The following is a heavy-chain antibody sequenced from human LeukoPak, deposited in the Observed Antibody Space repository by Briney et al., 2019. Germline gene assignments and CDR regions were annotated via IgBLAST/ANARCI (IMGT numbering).Heavy chain of an antibody. CDR1: GGSISSGGYY. D-gene: IGHD5-24*01. Sequence: SETLSLTCTVSGGSISSGGYYWSWIRQHPGKGLEWIGYIYYSGTYYNPSLKSRVTISVDTSKNQFSLKLSSVTAADTAVYYCALRRDGYNSIDYWGQGTLVAVSS. V-gene: IGHV4-31*03. J-gene: IGHJ4*02. CDR3: ALRRDGYNSIDY. CDR2: IYYSGT.